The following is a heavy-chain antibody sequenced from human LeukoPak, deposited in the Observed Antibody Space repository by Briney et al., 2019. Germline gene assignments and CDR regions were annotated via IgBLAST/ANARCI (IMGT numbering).Heavy chain of an antibody. V-gene: IGHV1-8*01. J-gene: IGHJ3*02. D-gene: IGHD3-3*01. CDR3: ARGDAHNYKYDFWSGYYDAFDI. CDR1: GYTFTSYD. Sequence: ASVKVSCKASGYTFTSYDINWVRQATGQGLEWMVWMNPNSGKTGYAQKFQGRVTMTRNTSISTAYMELSSLRSEDTAVYYCARGDAHNYKYDFWSGYYDAFDIWGQGTMVTVSS. CDR2: MNPNSGKT.